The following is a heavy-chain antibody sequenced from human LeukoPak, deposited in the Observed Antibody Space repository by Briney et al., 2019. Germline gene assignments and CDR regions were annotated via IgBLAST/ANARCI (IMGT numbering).Heavy chain of an antibody. V-gene: IGHV3-7*03. CDR1: GFTFSDHS. CDR2: IKRDGSEK. D-gene: IGHD6-13*01. J-gene: IGHJ4*02. Sequence: QPGGSLSLSCVASGFTFSDHSMMWVRQAPGKGLEWVANIKRDGSEKNYVDSVRGRFTVSRDNRENSLYLQMNSLRAEDTALYHCARYSSSSWYPLDYWGQGTLVTVSS. CDR3: ARYSSSSWYPLDY.